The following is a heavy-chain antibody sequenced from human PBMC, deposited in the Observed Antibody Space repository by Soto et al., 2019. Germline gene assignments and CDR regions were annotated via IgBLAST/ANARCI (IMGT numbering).Heavy chain of an antibody. CDR3: AREVRDSSGYYLFDY. CDR1: GFTFSSYA. Sequence: QVQLVESGGGVVQPGRSLRLSCAASGFTFSSYAMHWVRQAPGKGLEWVAVISYDGSNKYYADSVKGRFTISRDNSKNTLYLQMNSLRAEDTAVYYCAREVRDSSGYYLFDYWGQGTLVTVSS. V-gene: IGHV3-30-3*01. D-gene: IGHD3-22*01. CDR2: ISYDGSNK. J-gene: IGHJ4*02.